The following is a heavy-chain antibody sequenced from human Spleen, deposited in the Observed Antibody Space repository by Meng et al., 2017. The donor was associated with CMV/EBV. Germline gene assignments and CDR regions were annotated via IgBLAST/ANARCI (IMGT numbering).Heavy chain of an antibody. D-gene: IGHD5-18*01. J-gene: IGHJ4*02. CDR2: IIPILGIA. CDR1: GGTFSSYT. Sequence: SVKVSCKASGGTFSSYTISWVRQAPGQGLEWMGRIIPILGIANYAQKFQGRVTITADKSTSTAYMELSSLRSEDTAVYYCASTTDTAMVTGLTYFDYWGQGTLVTVSS. V-gene: IGHV1-69*02. CDR3: ASTTDTAMVTGLTYFDY.